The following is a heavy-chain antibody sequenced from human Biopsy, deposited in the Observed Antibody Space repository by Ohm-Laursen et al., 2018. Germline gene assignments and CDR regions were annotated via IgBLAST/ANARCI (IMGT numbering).Heavy chain of an antibody. V-gene: IGHV4-31*01. CDR3: ARRPYGGTRYWYFDL. CDR1: GGSVSSGGFY. D-gene: IGHD4-23*01. CDR2: IYYSGTT. Sequence: TLSLTCTVSGGSVSSGGFYWSWIRQHPGKGLEWIGYIYYSGTTYYNPSLKSLVTISVDTSKNQFSLKLNSVTVADTAVYYCARRPYGGTRYWYFDLWGRGTLVTVSS. J-gene: IGHJ2*01.